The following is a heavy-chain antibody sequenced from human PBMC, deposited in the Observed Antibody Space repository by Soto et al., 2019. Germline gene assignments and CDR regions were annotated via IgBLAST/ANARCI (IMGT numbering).Heavy chain of an antibody. CDR3: ARAGRSSSKTVFDY. Sequence: SETLSLTCTVSGGSISGYYWSWIRQAPGKGLEWIGYISYSGSPNYDPSLKSRVAISVDTSQNQFSLKLTSVTAADTAVYYCARAGRSSSKTVFDYWGQGTLVTVSS. V-gene: IGHV4-59*01. J-gene: IGHJ4*02. D-gene: IGHD6-6*01. CDR2: ISYSGSP. CDR1: GGSISGYY.